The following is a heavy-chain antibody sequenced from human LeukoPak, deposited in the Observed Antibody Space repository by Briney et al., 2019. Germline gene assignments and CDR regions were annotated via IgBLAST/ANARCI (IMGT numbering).Heavy chain of an antibody. CDR3: ARRDYYYYYMDV. CDR1: GDSINSYH. Sequence: SETLSLTCTISGDSINSYHWSWLRQPPGSKLEWIGYFYYSGVTNYNPSLKSRVTISVDTSKNQFSLKLSSVTAADTAVYYCARRDYYYYYMDVWGKGTTVTVSS. CDR2: FYYSGVT. V-gene: IGHV4-59*08. J-gene: IGHJ6*03.